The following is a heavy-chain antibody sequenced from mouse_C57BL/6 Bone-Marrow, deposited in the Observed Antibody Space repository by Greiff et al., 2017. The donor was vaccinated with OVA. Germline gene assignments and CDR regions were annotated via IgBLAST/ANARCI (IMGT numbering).Heavy chain of an antibody. V-gene: IGHV5-12*01. J-gene: IGHJ1*03. CDR3: ARHPDYDYRYFDV. CDR1: GFTFSDYY. CDR2: ISNGGGST. Sequence: EVKLMESGGGLVQPGGSLKLSCAASGFTFSDYYMYWVRQTPEKRLEWVAYISNGGGSTYYPDTVKGRFTISRDNAKNTLYLQMSRLKAEDTAMYYCARHPDYDYRYFDVWGTGTTVTVSA. D-gene: IGHD2-4*01.